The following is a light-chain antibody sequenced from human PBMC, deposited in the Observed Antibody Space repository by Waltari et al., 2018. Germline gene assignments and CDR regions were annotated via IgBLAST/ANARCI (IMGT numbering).Light chain of an antibody. Sequence: QSVLTQPPSVSGAPGQRVTISCTGRSSNIGAGYAVHWYQQLPGTAPKLLIYGNSNRPSGVPDRFSGSKSGTSASLAITGLQAEDEADYYCQSYDSSLVFGGGTKLTVL. J-gene: IGLJ2*01. V-gene: IGLV1-40*01. CDR3: QSYDSSLV. CDR1: SSNIGAGYA. CDR2: GNS.